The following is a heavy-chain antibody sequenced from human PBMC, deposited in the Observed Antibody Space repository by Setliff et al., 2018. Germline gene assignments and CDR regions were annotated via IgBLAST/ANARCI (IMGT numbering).Heavy chain of an antibody. D-gene: IGHD3-22*01. V-gene: IGHV1-69*05. Sequence: ASVKVSCKASGGTFSNYGISWVRQAPGQGLEWMGGTIPMFGTRNYARKFQGRVTIITDESTSTAYMQLTSLGSEDTAVYYCVREGVDSRSSTDYRYYMDVWGKGTTVSLL. CDR1: GGTFSNYG. CDR2: TIPMFGTR. J-gene: IGHJ6*03. CDR3: VREGVDSRSSTDYRYYMDV.